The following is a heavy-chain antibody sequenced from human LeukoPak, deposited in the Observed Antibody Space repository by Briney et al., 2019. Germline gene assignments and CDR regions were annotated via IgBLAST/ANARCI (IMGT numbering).Heavy chain of an antibody. CDR3: ASLTGNSDAFDI. CDR2: ICYSGST. J-gene: IGHJ3*02. D-gene: IGHD4-23*01. V-gene: IGHV4-59*01. Sequence: QSSETLSLTCTVSGGSISSYHWSWIRQPPGKGLEWIGYICYSGSTNYNPSLKSRVTISVDTSKNQFSLKLSSVTAADTAVYYCASLTGNSDAFDIWGQGTMVTVSS. CDR1: GGSISSYH.